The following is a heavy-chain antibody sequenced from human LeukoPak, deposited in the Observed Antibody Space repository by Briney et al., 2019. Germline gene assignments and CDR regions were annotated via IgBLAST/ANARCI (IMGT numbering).Heavy chain of an antibody. CDR3: AHGSMYQLDY. Sequence: GGTLRLSCAASGFTFSSYGMSWVRQAPGKGLEWVSAISGSGGSTYYADSVKGRFTISRDNAKNTLYLQMNSLRAEDTAVYYCAHGSMYQLDYWGQGTLVTVSS. J-gene: IGHJ4*02. V-gene: IGHV3-23*01. CDR2: ISGSGGST. D-gene: IGHD2-2*01. CDR1: GFTFSSYG.